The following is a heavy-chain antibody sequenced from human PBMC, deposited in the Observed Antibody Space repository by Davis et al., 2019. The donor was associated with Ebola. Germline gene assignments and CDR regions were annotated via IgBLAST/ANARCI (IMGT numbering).Heavy chain of an antibody. CDR3: ARGREDYLDY. V-gene: IGHV3-7*01. D-gene: IGHD1-26*01. CDR2: INHDGSEK. J-gene: IGHJ4*02. CDR1: GFSVGDYW. Sequence: GESLKISCVASGFSVGDYWMTWVRQRPGKGLEWVANINHDGSEKYYGDSVRGRCTISRDSTPMPLYLQLGSLRAEDTAVYYCARGREDYLDYWGQGTLVTVSS.